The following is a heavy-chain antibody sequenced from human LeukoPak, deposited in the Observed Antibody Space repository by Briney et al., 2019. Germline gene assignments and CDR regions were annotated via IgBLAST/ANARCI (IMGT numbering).Heavy chain of an antibody. V-gene: IGHV1-2*02. CDR1: GYTFSDYY. D-gene: IGHD2-21*02. Sequence: GASVKVSCKASGYTFSDYYIHWLRQAPGQGLEWMGWIKPNGGVTNYARNFQGRITMTRDTSIGTAFMELSSLRSDDTAVYYCARPSYCGAGCYYYFDYWGQGTLVTVSS. J-gene: IGHJ4*02. CDR3: ARPSYCGAGCYYYFDY. CDR2: IKPNGGVT.